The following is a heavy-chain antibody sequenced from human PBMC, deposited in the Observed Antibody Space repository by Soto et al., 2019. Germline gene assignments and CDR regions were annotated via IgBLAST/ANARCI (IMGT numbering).Heavy chain of an antibody. V-gene: IGHV6-1*01. CDR2: TYYRSKWYN. CDR3: ARVITIAGGHYGMDV. Sequence: WQTLALLRAISGHSLSSSCDTWDWSSQSPSRGLEWLGRTYYRSKWYNDDALTVKSRIIINANTSKNQFSLHLISVNAEDTAVYYYARVITIAGGHYGMDVWGQGTTVTVSS. CDR1: GHSLSSSCDT. D-gene: IGHD3-16*01. J-gene: IGHJ6*02.